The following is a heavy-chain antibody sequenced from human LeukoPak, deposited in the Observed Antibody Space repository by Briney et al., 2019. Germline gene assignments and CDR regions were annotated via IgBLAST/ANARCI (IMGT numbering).Heavy chain of an antibody. CDR1: GGSISSYY. J-gene: IGHJ3*02. CDR3: ARGRGADYYDSSGYYAFDI. CDR2: IFTSGST. D-gene: IGHD3-22*01. Sequence: PSETLSLTCTVSGGSISSYYWSWIRQPAGKGLEWIGRIFTSGSTNYNPSLKSRVTMSVDTSKNQFSLKLSSVTAADTAVYYCARGRGADYYDSSGYYAFDIWGQGTMVTVSS. V-gene: IGHV4-4*07.